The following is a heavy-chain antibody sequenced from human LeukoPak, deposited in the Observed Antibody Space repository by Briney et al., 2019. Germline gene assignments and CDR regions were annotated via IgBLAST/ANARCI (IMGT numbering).Heavy chain of an antibody. Sequence: GGSLRLSCAASGFTFSSHWMSWVRQAPGKGLEWVANIKKDGSEKYYVDAVKGRFTISRDNAKNSLYLQMNSLRAEDTAVYYCARAGGYGDYFDYWGQGTLVTVSS. CDR2: IKKDGSEK. CDR3: ARAGGYGDYFDY. CDR1: GFTFSSHW. D-gene: IGHD4-17*01. J-gene: IGHJ4*02. V-gene: IGHV3-7*01.